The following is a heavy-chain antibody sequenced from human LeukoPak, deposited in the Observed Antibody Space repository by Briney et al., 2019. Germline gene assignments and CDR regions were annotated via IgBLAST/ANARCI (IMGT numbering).Heavy chain of an antibody. CDR3: LRGDRRDY. J-gene: IGHJ4*02. CDR2: IYSGGST. V-gene: IGHV3-53*01. CDR1: GFTVSSNY. Sequence: GGSLRLSCAASGFTVSSNYMSWVRQAPGKGLEWVPIIYSGGSTFYADSVKGRFTISRDNAKNSLYLQMNSLRVEDTAVYYCLRGDRRDYWGQGTLVTVSS.